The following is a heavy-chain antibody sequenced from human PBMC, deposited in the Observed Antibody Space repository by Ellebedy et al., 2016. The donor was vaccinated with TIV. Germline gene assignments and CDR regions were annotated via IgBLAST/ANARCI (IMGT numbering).Heavy chain of an antibody. CDR1: GGSISSSSYY. CDR3: ARFAGMTPIDY. J-gene: IGHJ4*02. V-gene: IGHV4-39*01. D-gene: IGHD6-13*01. Sequence: GSLRLXCTVSGGSISSSSYYWGWIRQPPGKGLEWIGSIYYSGSTYYNPSLKSRVTISVDTSKNQFSLKLSSVTAADTAVYYCARFAGMTPIDYWGQGTLVTVSS. CDR2: IYYSGST.